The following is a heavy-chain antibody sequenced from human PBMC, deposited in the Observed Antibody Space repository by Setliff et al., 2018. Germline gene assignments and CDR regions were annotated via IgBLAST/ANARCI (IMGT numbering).Heavy chain of an antibody. Sequence: SLRLSCAASGFTFSGHWMHWVRQAPGKGLVWVAVIWDDGGNKYHADSVKGRFTISRDNSKNTLYLQMNSLRAEDTAMYFCARDRGGGLYDYWGQGTLVTVSS. D-gene: IGHD3-16*01. CDR1: GFTFSGHW. V-gene: IGHV3-33*08. CDR2: IWDDGGNK. CDR3: ARDRGGGLYDY. J-gene: IGHJ4*02.